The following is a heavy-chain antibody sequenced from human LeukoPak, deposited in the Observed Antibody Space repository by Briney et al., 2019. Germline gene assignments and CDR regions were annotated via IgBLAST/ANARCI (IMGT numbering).Heavy chain of an antibody. CDR2: IYYSGST. CDR3: ARHGGAGRGYSYGEEGWAY. CDR1: GGSISSSSYY. J-gene: IGHJ4*02. D-gene: IGHD5-18*01. V-gene: IGHV4-39*01. Sequence: PSETLSLTCTVSGGSISSSSYYWGWIRQPPGKGLEWIGSIYYSGSTYYNPSLKSRVTISVDTSKNQFSLKLSSVTAADTAVYYCARHGGAGRGYSYGEEGWAYWGQGTLVTVSS.